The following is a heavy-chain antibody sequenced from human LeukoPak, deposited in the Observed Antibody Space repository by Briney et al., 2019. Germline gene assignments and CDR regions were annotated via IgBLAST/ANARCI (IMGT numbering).Heavy chain of an antibody. J-gene: IGHJ4*02. D-gene: IGHD2/OR15-2a*01. CDR2: ISGSGVNT. V-gene: IGHV3-23*01. Sequence: GGSLRLSCAASGFTFSSFAMTWARQAPGKGLEWVSGISGSGVNTYYADSVKGRFTISRENSKNTLYLQMNSLRAEDTAVYYCARDLAFLRLIDYWGQGTLVTVSS. CDR3: ARDLAFLRLIDY. CDR1: GFTFSSFA.